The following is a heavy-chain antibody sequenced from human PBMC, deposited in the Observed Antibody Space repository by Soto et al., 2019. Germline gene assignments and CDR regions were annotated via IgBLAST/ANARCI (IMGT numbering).Heavy chain of an antibody. Sequence: GGSLRLSCAASGFTFDDYAMHWVRQAPGKGLEWVSGISWNSGSIGYADSVKGRFTVSRDNAKNSLYLQMNSLRAEDTALYYCAKDIGSSGYEPGGRPFDYWGQGTLVTVSS. D-gene: IGHD5-12*01. CDR1: GFTFDDYA. V-gene: IGHV3-9*01. CDR3: AKDIGSSGYEPGGRPFDY. J-gene: IGHJ4*02. CDR2: ISWNSGSI.